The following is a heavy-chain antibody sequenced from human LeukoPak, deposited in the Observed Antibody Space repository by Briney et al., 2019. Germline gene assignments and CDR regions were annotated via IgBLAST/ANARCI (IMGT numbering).Heavy chain of an antibody. Sequence: GGSLRLSCAASGFTFSSYEMNWVRQAPGKGLEWVSYISSSGSTIYYADSVKGRFTISRDNAKNSLYLQMNSLRAEDTAVYYCARDRYSSGWYPGYYFDYWGQGTLVTVSS. CDR3: ARDRYSSGWYPGYYFDY. D-gene: IGHD6-19*01. V-gene: IGHV3-48*03. CDR2: ISSSGSTI. CDR1: GFTFSSYE. J-gene: IGHJ4*02.